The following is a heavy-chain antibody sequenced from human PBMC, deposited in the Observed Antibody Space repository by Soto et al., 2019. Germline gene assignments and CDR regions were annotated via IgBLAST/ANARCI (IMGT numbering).Heavy chain of an antibody. J-gene: IGHJ5*02. D-gene: IGHD2-15*01. Sequence: QVQLQESGPGLVKPSGTLSLTCAVSGGSISSSNWWSWVRQPPGKGLEWIGEIYHSGSTNYNPSLKSRVTISEDNSKTLFSLRLSSGPAAARAVFYCGRAPGGARHSAGWFAPGGQGTLFTVSS. CDR2: IYHSGST. CDR3: GRAPGGARHSAGWFAP. V-gene: IGHV4-4*02. CDR1: GGSISSSNW.